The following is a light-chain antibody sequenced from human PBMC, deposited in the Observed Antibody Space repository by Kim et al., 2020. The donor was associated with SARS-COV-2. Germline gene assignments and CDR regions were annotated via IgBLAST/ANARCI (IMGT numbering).Light chain of an antibody. CDR3: NSLDSSGPVV. CDR2: GKN. Sequence: SSELTQDPAVSVALGQTVRITCQGDSLRSYYASWYQQKPRQAPVLVIYGKNNRPSGIPDRFSGISPGNTASLTITGAQAEDEADYYCNSLDSSGPVVFGGGTKLTVL. J-gene: IGLJ2*01. V-gene: IGLV3-19*01. CDR1: SLRSYY.